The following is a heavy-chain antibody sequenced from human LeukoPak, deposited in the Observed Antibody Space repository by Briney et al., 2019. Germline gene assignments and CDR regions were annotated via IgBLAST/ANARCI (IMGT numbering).Heavy chain of an antibody. CDR1: GYTFTGYY. V-gene: IGHV1-2*02. CDR3: ARGPIQLWLIYFDY. D-gene: IGHD5-18*01. Sequence: ASVKVSCKASGYTFTGYYMHWVRQAPGQGLEWMGWINPNSGGTNYAQNFQGRVTMTRDTSISTAYMELSSLRSEDTAVYYCARGPIQLWLIYFDYWGQGTLVTVSS. CDR2: INPNSGGT. J-gene: IGHJ4*02.